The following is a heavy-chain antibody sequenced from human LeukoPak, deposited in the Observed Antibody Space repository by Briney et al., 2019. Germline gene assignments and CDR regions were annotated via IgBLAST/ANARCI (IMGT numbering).Heavy chain of an antibody. CDR3: VRDDWGPGDN. CDR1: GFTFSRPW. V-gene: IGHV3-7*01. Sequence: GGSLRLSCAASGFTFSRPWMSWVRQAEGKGLEWVANIKEDGSVKYYVDSVKGRFTISRDNANNLLYLQMNSLRGEDTAVYYCVRDDWGPGDNWGQGTLVTVSS. CDR2: IKEDGSVK. J-gene: IGHJ4*02. D-gene: IGHD2-21*01.